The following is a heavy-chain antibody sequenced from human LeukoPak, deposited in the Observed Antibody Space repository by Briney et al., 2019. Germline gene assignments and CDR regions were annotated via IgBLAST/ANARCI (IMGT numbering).Heavy chain of an antibody. J-gene: IGHJ4*02. CDR2: INPNSGGT. V-gene: IGHV1-2*02. Sequence: ASVKDSCKASVYTFTGYYMHWVRQAPGQGLEWMGWINPNSGGTNYAQKFQGRVTMNRDTSISTAYMELSRLRSDDTAVYYCARADKLGPTDYWGQGTLVTVSS. CDR3: ARADKLGPTDY. D-gene: IGHD7-27*01. CDR1: VYTFTGYY.